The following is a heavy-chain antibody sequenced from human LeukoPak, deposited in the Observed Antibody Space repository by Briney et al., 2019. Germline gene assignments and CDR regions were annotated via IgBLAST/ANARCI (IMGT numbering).Heavy chain of an antibody. V-gene: IGHV3-23*01. CDR3: AKSLYYYGSGSYSVIDY. J-gene: IGHJ4*02. CDR1: GFTSSSYA. CDR2: ISGSGGST. D-gene: IGHD3-10*01. Sequence: GGSLRLSCAASGFTSSSYAMSWVRQAPGKGLEWVSAISGSGGSTYYADSVKGRFTISRDNSKNTLYLQMNSLRAEDTAVYYCAKSLYYYGSGSYSVIDYWGQGTLVTVSS.